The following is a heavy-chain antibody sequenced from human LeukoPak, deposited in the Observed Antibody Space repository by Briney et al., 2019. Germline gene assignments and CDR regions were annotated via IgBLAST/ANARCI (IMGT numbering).Heavy chain of an antibody. V-gene: IGHV4-34*01. CDR1: GGSFSGYY. J-gene: IGHJ6*03. CDR2: INHSGST. Sequence: SETLSFTCAVYGGSFSGYYWSWIRQPPGKGLEWIGEINHSGSTYYNPSLKSRVTISVDTSKNQFSLKLSSVTAADTAVYYCARLPNYDFWSGYIGSYYYYYMDVWGKGTTVTVSS. CDR3: ARLPNYDFWSGYIGSYYYYYMDV. D-gene: IGHD3-3*01.